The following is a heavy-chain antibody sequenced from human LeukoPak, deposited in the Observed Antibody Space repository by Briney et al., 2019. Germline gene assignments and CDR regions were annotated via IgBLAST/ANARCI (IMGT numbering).Heavy chain of an antibody. J-gene: IGHJ4*02. CDR3: ARDSGYCXXXSCRXXY. CDR1: GYTFTSYD. Sequence: ASVKVSCKASGYTFTSYDINWVRQATGQGLEWMGWMNPNSGNTGYAQKFQGRVTMTRNTSISTAYMEPSSLRSEDTAVYYCARDSGYCXXXSCRXXYWGQGTLVTVSS. D-gene: IGHD2-2*01. V-gene: IGHV1-8*01. CDR2: MNPNSGNT.